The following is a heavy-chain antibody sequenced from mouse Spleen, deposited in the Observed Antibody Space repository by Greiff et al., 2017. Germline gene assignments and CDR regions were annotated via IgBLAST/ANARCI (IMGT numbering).Heavy chain of an antibody. CDR3: ATATGGAPWFAY. J-gene: IGHJ3*01. CDR1: GYSFTGYY. V-gene: IGHV1-42*01. CDR2: INPSTGGT. Sequence: VQLKQSGPELVKPGASVKISCKASGYSFTGYYMNWVKQSPEKSLEWIGEINPSTGGTTYNQKFKAKATLTVDKSSSTAYMQLKSLTSEDSAVYYCATATGGAPWFAYGGQGTLVTVSA.